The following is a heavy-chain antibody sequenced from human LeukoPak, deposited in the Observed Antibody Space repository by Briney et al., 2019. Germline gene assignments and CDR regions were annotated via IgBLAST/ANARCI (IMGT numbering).Heavy chain of an antibody. CDR3: ARDGYYYDSSGVDY. CDR2: IYYSGGT. Sequence: SETLSLTCTVSGGSISSGGYYWSWIRQHPGKGLEWIGYIYYSGGTYYNPSLKSRVTISVDTSKNQFSLKLSSVTAADTAVYYCARDGYYYDSSGVDYWGQGTLVTVSS. J-gene: IGHJ4*02. CDR1: GGSISSGGYY. V-gene: IGHV4-31*03. D-gene: IGHD3-22*01.